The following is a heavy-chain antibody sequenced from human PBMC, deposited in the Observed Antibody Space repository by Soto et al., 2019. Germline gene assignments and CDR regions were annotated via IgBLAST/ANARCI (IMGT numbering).Heavy chain of an antibody. CDR1: GFTFNSYG. CDR2: ISYDSTKT. V-gene: IGHV3-30*03. J-gene: IGHJ6*02. Sequence: QVQLVESGGGVVQPGRSLRLSCAASGFTFNSYGMHWVRQGPGNGLEWVAFISYDSTKTYYADSVEGRFTISRDNSNSARYVQMNSLTGEDTAVYYCARTRSAWSDFHYYSLDVWAKGPRSPSP. CDR3: ARTRSAWSDFHYYSLDV. D-gene: IGHD1-26*01.